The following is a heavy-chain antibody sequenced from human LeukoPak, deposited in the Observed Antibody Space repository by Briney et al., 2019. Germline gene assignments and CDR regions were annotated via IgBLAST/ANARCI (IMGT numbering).Heavy chain of an antibody. CDR1: GFTFSSYD. CDR3: ARVRTASVGYYGMDV. J-gene: IGHJ6*02. V-gene: IGHV3-13*01. D-gene: IGHD2-21*02. Sequence: GGSLRLSCAASGFTFSSYDMHWVRQVTGKGLEWVSAVGTVGDTYYPGSVKGRFTVSRENARNSLFLQMNSLRAGDTAVYYCARVRTASVGYYGMDVWGQGTTVTVSS. CDR2: VGTVGDT.